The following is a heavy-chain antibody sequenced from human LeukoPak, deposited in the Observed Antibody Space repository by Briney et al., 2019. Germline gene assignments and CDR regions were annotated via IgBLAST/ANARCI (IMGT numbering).Heavy chain of an antibody. CDR3: ARDYSWGGVTRDWFDT. CDR2: ISAYNGNT. D-gene: IGHD2-15*01. V-gene: IGHV1-18*01. Sequence: WASVKVSCKASGYTFTSYGISWVRQAPGQGLEWMGWISAYNGNTNYAQKLQGRVTMTTDTSTSTAYMELRSLRADDTAVYYCARDYSWGGVTRDWFDTWGQGTLVTVSS. J-gene: IGHJ5*02. CDR1: GYTFTSYG.